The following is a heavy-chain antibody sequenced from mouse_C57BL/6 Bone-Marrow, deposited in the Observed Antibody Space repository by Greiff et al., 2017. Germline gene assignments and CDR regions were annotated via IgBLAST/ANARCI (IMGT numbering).Heavy chain of an antibody. J-gene: IGHJ3*01. CDR1: GYTFTSYW. V-gene: IGHV1-64*01. CDR3: APLLAWFAY. Sequence: QVQLKQPGAELVKPGASVKLSCKASGYTFTSYWMHWVKQRTGQGLEWIGMIHPNSGSTNYNEKFKSKATLTVDKSSSTAYMQLSSLTSEDSAVYYCAPLLAWFAYWGQGTLVTVSA. D-gene: IGHD2-1*01. CDR2: IHPNSGST.